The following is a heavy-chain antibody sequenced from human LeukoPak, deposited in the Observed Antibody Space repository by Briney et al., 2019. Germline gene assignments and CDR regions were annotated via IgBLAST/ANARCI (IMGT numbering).Heavy chain of an antibody. D-gene: IGHD3-22*01. CDR1: GGSISSYY. Sequence: SETLSLTCTVPGGSISSYYWSWIRQPPGKGLEWIGYIYYSGSTNYNPSLKSRVTISVDTSKNQFSLKLSSVTAADTAVYYCARNYYDSSGYPWYFDYWGQGTLVTVSS. V-gene: IGHV4-59*08. CDR3: ARNYYDSSGYPWYFDY. J-gene: IGHJ4*02. CDR2: IYYSGST.